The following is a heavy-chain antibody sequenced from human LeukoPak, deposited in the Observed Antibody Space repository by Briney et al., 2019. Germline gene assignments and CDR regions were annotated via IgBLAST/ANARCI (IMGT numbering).Heavy chain of an antibody. V-gene: IGHV4-34*01. D-gene: IGHD3-9*01. J-gene: IGHJ4*02. CDR3: ARGPYHYDILTGNDY. CDR1: GGSSSGYY. CDR2: INHSGST. Sequence: SETLSLTCAVYGGSSSGYYWSWIRQPPGKGLEWIGEINHSGSTNYNPSLKSRVTISVDTSKNQFSLKLSSVTAADTAVYYCARGPYHYDILTGNDYWGQGTLVTVSS.